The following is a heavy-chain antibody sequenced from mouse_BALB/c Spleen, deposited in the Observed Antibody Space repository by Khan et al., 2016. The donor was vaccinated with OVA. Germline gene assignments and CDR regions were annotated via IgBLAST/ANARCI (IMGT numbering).Heavy chain of an antibody. D-gene: IGHD2-1*01. CDR3: DKQNYGTLYAMDY. CDR1: GFSLTSYG. CDR2: IWGDGST. J-gene: IGHJ4*01. V-gene: IGHV2-3*01. Sequence: VELVESGPALVAPSQSLSITCTVPGFSLTSYGVNWVRQPPGKGLEWLGVIWGDGSTNYHSVLISRLSISKDNSKSQVFLKLNSLQTDDTATYYCDKQNYGTLYAMDYWGQGTAVTVSS.